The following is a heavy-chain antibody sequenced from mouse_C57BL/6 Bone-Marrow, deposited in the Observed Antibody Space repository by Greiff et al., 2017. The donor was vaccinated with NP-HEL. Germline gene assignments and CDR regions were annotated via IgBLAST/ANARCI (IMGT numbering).Heavy chain of an antibody. V-gene: IGHV1-47*01. CDR3: AMIYYDYDGAMDY. J-gene: IGHJ4*01. CDR1: GYTFTTYP. D-gene: IGHD2-4*01. CDR2: FHPYNDDT. Sequence: QVTLKESGAELVKPGASVKMSCKASGYTFTTYPIEWMKQNHGKSLEWIGNFHPYNDDTKYNEKFKGKATLTVEKSSSTVYLELSRLTSDDSAVYYCAMIYYDYDGAMDYWGQGTSVTVSA.